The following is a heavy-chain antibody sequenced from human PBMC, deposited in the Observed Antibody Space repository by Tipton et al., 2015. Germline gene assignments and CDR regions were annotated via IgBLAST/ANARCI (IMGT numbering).Heavy chain of an antibody. J-gene: IGHJ4*02. CDR2: IHYGGNT. Sequence: TLSLTCTVSGDSISRSNYYWGWIRQPPGMGLEWIASIHYGGNTLYTPALMRRVTISVDTSKNQFSLTWNSVTAADTAFYYCARKPVVRGAYYFFDYWGQGTLVTVSS. D-gene: IGHD3-10*01. CDR1: GDSISRSNYY. V-gene: IGHV4-39*01. CDR3: ARKPVVRGAYYFFDY.